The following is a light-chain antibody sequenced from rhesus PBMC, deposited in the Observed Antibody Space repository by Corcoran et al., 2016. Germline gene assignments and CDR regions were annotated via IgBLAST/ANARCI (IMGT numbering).Light chain of an antibody. V-gene: IGKV1S17*01. J-gene: IGKJ1*01. CDR1: QGISNK. Sequence: DIQMTQSPSSPSASVGDTVTITCQASQGISNKLAWYQQKPGKVPNLLIYAASTLKSGVPSRLSGRGSGTDFTLTIRSLQPEDFATYYCQDGYGILWTFGQGTKVEIK. CDR2: AAS. CDR3: QDGYGILWT.